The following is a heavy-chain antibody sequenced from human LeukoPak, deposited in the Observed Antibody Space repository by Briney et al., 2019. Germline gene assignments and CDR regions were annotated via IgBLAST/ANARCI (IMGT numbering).Heavy chain of an antibody. CDR2: ISSSSSYI. V-gene: IGHV3-21*04. D-gene: IGHD6-13*01. J-gene: IGHJ4*02. CDR1: GFTFSSYS. Sequence: GGSLRLSCAASGFTFSSYSMNWVRQAPGKGLEWVSSISSSSSYIYYADSVKGRFTISRDNSKNTLYLQMNSLRAEDTAVYYCARDPDNPSSSSWYGSFDYWGQGTLVTVSS. CDR3: ARDPDNPSSSSWYGSFDY.